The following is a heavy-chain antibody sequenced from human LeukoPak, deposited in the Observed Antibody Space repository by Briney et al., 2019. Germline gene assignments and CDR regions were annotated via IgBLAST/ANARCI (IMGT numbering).Heavy chain of an antibody. CDR2: IYYSGST. CDR3: ARDNRGSDY. J-gene: IGHJ4*02. V-gene: IGHV4-31*03. CDR1: GGSISSGGYC. D-gene: IGHD2/OR15-2a*01. Sequence: SETLSLTCTVSGGSISSGGYCWSWLRQHPGKGLEWIGYIYYSGSTYYNPSLKSRVTISVDTSKNQFSLKLSSVTAADTAVYYCARDNRGSDYWGQGTLVTVSS.